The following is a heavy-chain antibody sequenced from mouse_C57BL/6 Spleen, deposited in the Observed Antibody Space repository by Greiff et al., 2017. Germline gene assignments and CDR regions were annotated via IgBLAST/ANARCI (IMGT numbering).Heavy chain of an antibody. D-gene: IGHD4-1*01. Sequence: QVQLQQSGAELVRPGTSVKVSCKASGYAFTNYLIEWVKQRPGQGLEWIGVINPGSGGTNYNEKFKGKATLTADKSSSTAYMQLSSLTSEDSAVYFCARKERTGTGAMDYWGQGTSVIVSS. CDR1: GYAFTNYL. CDR3: ARKERTGTGAMDY. CDR2: INPGSGGT. V-gene: IGHV1-54*01. J-gene: IGHJ4*01.